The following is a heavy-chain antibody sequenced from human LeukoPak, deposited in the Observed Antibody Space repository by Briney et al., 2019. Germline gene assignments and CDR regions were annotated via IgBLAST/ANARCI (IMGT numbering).Heavy chain of an antibody. J-gene: IGHJ4*02. CDR2: KRWYSGSI. CDR3: AKVEVVPDY. V-gene: IGHV3-9*01. D-gene: IGHD2-15*01. CDR1: GFTFDDYA. Sequence: GESLRLSCAASGFTFDDYAMHWARHAPGEGLVWGSGKRWYSGSIGYADSVKGRFTISRDNSKNTLYLQMNSLTAEDTAVYYCAKVEVVPDYWGQGTLVTVSS.